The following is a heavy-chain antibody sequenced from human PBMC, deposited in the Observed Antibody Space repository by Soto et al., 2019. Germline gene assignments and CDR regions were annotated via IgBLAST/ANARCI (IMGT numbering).Heavy chain of an antibody. CDR3: ARAGCGSCFLDW. J-gene: IGHJ4*02. V-gene: IGHV3-11*04. D-gene: IGHD2-15*01. CDR1: GFTFSDYY. Sequence: QVQLVESGGGLVKPGGSLRLSCAASGFTFSDYYMSWIRKAPGKGLEWVSYISSSGSTIFYADSVERRFTISRDNAKNSVYLQMNSLRAEDTAVYYCARAGCGSCFLDWWGQGTLVTVSS. CDR2: ISSSGSTI.